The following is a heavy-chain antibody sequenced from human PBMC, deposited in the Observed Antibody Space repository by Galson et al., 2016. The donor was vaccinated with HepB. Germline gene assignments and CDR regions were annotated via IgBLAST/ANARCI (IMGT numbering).Heavy chain of an antibody. D-gene: IGHD6-13*01. CDR1: GYTFTNNG. V-gene: IGHV1-18*01. J-gene: IGHJ4*02. Sequence: SVKVSCKASGYTFTNNGISWVRQAPGQGLEWMGWISAHSGNTNYAQKFQGRLTLTKDTSASTVYMELRSLRFDDTAMYYCARDRDAALDYWGQGALVTGSS. CDR3: ARDRDAALDY. CDR2: ISAHSGNT.